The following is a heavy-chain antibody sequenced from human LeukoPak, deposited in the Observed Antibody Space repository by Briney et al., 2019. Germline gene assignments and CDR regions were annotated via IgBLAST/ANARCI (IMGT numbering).Heavy chain of an antibody. Sequence: ASVKVSCKASGYTFTSYYMHWVRQAPGQGLEWMGIINPSGGSTSYAQKFQGRVTMTRDTSTSTVYMELSSLRSEDTAVYYCAREEIVAAAYFYYYYYMDVWGKGTTATVSS. J-gene: IGHJ6*03. D-gene: IGHD5-12*01. CDR1: GYTFTSYY. CDR3: AREEIVAAAYFYYYYYMDV. V-gene: IGHV1-46*01. CDR2: INPSGGST.